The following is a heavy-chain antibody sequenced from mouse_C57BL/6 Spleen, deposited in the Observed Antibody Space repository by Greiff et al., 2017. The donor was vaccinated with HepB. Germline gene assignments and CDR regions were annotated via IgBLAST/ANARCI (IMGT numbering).Heavy chain of an antibody. CDR1: GFSLTSYG. V-gene: IGHV2-6*01. CDR2: IWGVGST. D-gene: IGHD1-1*01. CDR3: ATDYGSSSFAY. Sequence: VKLMESGPGLVAPSQSLSITCTVSGFSLTSYGVDWVRQSPGKGLEWLGVIWGVGSTNYNSALKSRLSISKDNSKSQVFLKMNSLQTDDTAMYYCATDYGSSSFAYWGQGTLVTVSA. J-gene: IGHJ3*01.